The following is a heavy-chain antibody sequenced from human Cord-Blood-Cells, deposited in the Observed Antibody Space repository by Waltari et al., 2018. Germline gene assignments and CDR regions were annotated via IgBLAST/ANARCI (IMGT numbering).Heavy chain of an antibody. D-gene: IGHD6-19*01. V-gene: IGHV6-1*01. CDR3: ARDRGYSSGWYLHPFDY. CDR1: GDSVSSTSAA. J-gene: IGHJ4*02. CDR2: TYYRSKWYN. Sequence: QVQLQQSGPGLVKPSQTLSLTCAISGDSVSSTSAAWNRIRQSPSRGLEWLGRTYYRSKWYNDYAVSVKSRITINPDTSKNQFSLQLNSVTPEDTAVYYCARDRGYSSGWYLHPFDYWGQGTLVTVSS.